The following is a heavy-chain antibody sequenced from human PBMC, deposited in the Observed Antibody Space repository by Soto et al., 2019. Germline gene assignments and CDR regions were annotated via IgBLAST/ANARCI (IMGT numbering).Heavy chain of an antibody. J-gene: IGHJ6*02. V-gene: IGHV1-8*01. CDR2: MNTNRGNT. D-gene: IGHD4-4*01. CDR1: GYTFTSYD. CDR3: ATGGNSFGMDV. Sequence: SVKVSCKASGYTFTSYDINWVRQATGQGLEWMGWMNTNRGNTGYAQKFKGRVTMTRNTSISTAYMELSSLRSEATAVYYCATGGNSFGMDVWGQGTTVTVSS.